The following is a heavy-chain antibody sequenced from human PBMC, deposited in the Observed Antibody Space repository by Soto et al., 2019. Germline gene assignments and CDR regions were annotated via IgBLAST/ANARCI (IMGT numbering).Heavy chain of an antibody. CDR3: ARGVDINRVYYYYGMDV. D-gene: IGHD3-9*01. CDR1: GYTFTGSY. Sequence: SVKVSCKASGYTFTGSYMHWVRQAPGQGLEWMGWINPNSGDTNYAQKFQGRVTMTRDTSINTGYMQVSRLRSDDTAVYYCARGVDINRVYYYYGMDVWGQGPTVTVSS. V-gene: IGHV1-2*02. CDR2: INPNSGDT. J-gene: IGHJ6*02.